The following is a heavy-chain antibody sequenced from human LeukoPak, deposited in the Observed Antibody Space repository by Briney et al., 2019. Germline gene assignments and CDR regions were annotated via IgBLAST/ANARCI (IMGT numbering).Heavy chain of an antibody. CDR3: ASGSGANVFDY. J-gene: IGHJ4*02. V-gene: IGHV3-33*01. CDR1: GFTFSSYG. CDR2: IWYDGSNK. Sequence: GGSLRLSCAASGFTFSSYGMHWVRQAPGKGLEWVAVIWYDGSNKYYADSVKGRFTISRDNSKNTLYLQMNSLRAEDTAVYYCASGSGANVFDYWGQGTLVTVSS. D-gene: IGHD6-19*01.